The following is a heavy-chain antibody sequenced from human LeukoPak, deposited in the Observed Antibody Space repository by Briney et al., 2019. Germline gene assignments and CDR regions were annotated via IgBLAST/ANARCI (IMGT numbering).Heavy chain of an antibody. D-gene: IGHD1-1*01. V-gene: IGHV3-21*01. CDR2: ISSTSIYI. J-gene: IGHJ4*02. CDR1: GFTFSIYT. CDR3: AKEGRSTTPGF. Sequence: GGSLRLSCAASGFTFSIYTMDWVRHAPGKGLEWVSSISSTSIYIYYTDSVKGRFTISRDNAKNSLYLQMNSLGADDTAVYYCAKEGRSTTPGFWGQGTLVTVSS.